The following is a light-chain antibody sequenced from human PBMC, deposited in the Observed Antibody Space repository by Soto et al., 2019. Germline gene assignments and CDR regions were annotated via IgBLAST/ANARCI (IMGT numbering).Light chain of an antibody. Sequence: EIVLTQSPATLSLSPGERATLSCRASQSVSSYLAWYQQKPGQAPRLLIYDASNRATGIPARFSGSGSGTDFTLTISSLEPADFAVYYCQQRSNWSWTFGRGT. CDR1: QSVSSY. CDR3: QQRSNWSWT. V-gene: IGKV3-11*01. J-gene: IGKJ1*01. CDR2: DAS.